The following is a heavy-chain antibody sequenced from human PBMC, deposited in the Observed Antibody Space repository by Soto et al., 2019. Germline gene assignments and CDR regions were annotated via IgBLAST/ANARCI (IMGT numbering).Heavy chain of an antibody. CDR2: IYPGDSGT. D-gene: IGHD1-26*01. CDR3: ARHMGANYYYYGMDV. CDR1: GYSFTSYW. J-gene: IGHJ6*02. Sequence: GESLKISCKGSGYSFTSYWIGWVRQMPGKGLEWMGIIYPGDSGTRYSPSFQGQVTISADKSISTAYLQWSSLKASDTAMYYCARHMGANYYYYGMDVWGQGTTVTVSS. V-gene: IGHV5-51*01.